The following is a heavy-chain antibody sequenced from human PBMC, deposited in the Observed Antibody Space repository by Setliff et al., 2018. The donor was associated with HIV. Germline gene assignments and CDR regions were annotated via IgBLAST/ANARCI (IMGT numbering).Heavy chain of an antibody. J-gene: IGHJ6*02. Sequence: SVKVSCKASGNTFTKYYMHWVRQAPGQGLEWMGGIIPILGIANYAQKFQGRVTITADKSTSTAYMELSSLRSEDTAVYYCARRGYSGYDGYYYYGMDVWGQGTTVTVS. D-gene: IGHD5-12*01. CDR3: ARRGYSGYDGYYYYGMDV. CDR2: IIPILGIA. V-gene: IGHV1-69*10. CDR1: GNTFTKYY.